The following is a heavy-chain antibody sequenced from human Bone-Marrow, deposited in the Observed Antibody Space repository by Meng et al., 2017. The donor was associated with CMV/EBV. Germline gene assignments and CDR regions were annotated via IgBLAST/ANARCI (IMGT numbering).Heavy chain of an antibody. CDR2: ISYDGSNK. D-gene: IGHD6-13*01. Sequence: GGSLRLSCAASGFTFSSYAMHWVRQAPGKGLEWVAVISYDGSNKYYADSVKGRFTISRDNSKNTLYLQMNSLRAEDTAVYYCARGGRTSLSWSWLDYWGQGTLVTVSS. CDR3: ARGGRTSLSWSWLDY. J-gene: IGHJ4*02. V-gene: IGHV3-30-3*01. CDR1: GFTFSSYA.